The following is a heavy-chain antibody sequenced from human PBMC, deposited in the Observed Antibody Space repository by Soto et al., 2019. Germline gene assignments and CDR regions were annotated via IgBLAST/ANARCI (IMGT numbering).Heavy chain of an antibody. Sequence: SETLSLTCAVYGGSFSGYYWSWIRQPPGKGLEWIGEINHSGSTNYNPSLKSRVTISVDTSKNQFSLKLSSVTAADTAVYYCARGRDSSGREIDYWGQGTLVTVSS. V-gene: IGHV4-34*01. CDR3: ARGRDSSGREIDY. D-gene: IGHD6-19*01. CDR2: INHSGST. CDR1: GGSFSGYY. J-gene: IGHJ4*02.